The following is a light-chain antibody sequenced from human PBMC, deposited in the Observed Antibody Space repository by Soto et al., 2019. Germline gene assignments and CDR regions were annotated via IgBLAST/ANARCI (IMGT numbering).Light chain of an antibody. Sequence: DIQLTQSPSFLSASVGDRVTITCRASQGISSYLAWYQQKPGKAPKLLIYAASTLQSGVPSRFSGSGSGTEFTLTTSSLQPEDFATYYCQQLNSYPFTFGGGTKVDIK. CDR3: QQLNSYPFT. V-gene: IGKV1-9*01. J-gene: IGKJ4*01. CDR2: AAS. CDR1: QGISSY.